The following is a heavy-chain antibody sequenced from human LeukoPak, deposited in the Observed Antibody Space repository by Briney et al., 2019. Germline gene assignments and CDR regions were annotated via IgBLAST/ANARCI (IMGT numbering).Heavy chain of an antibody. CDR1: GCTFIGCY. V-gene: IGHV1-2*02. J-gene: IGHJ1*01. CDR3: ARGYPLSTAAAGTYFEH. Sequence: ASVKVSFKASGCTFIGCYMHSVRQAPGQGLEWMGWINPNSGGTNYAQKFQGRVTMTRDTSISTAYMELSRLRSDDTAVYYCARGYPLSTAAAGTYFEHWGQGTLVTVSS. CDR2: INPNSGGT. D-gene: IGHD6-13*01.